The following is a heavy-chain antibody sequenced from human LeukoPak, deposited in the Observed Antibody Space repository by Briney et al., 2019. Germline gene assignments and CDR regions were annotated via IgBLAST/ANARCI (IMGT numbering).Heavy chain of an antibody. Sequence: PGGSLRLSCAASGFTFSSYSMNWVRQAPGKGLEWVSSISSSSSYIYYADSVKGRFTISRDNAKNSLYLQMNSLRAEDTAVYYCASVSSYYYDSSGYPSRFVPWGQGTLVTVSS. CDR2: ISSSSSYI. J-gene: IGHJ5*02. D-gene: IGHD3-22*01. V-gene: IGHV3-21*01. CDR3: ASVSSYYYDSSGYPSRFVP. CDR1: GFTFSSYS.